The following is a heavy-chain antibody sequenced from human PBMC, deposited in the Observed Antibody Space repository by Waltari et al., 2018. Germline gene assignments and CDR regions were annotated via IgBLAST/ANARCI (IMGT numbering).Heavy chain of an antibody. CDR3: ATQASISSPSF. D-gene: IGHD3-16*02. CDR2: IRFNGGHK. Sequence: VQLVESGGGVVLPGGALRISCKASGVIFSRQDMNWVREAPGMGGEWVSLIRFNGGHKLSAVPLMGRFTVSSDNSRDTLYMHMGSLRSGDTATYFCATQASISSPSFWGRGTLVTVSS. CDR1: GVIFSRQD. J-gene: IGHJ4*02. V-gene: IGHV3-30*02.